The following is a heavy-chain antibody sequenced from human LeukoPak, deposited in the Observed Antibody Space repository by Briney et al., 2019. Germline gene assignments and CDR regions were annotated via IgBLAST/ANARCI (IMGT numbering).Heavy chain of an antibody. V-gene: IGHV4-39*01. D-gene: IGHD6-19*01. CDR3: ARHIIAVAANFDY. CDR1: GGSISSSSYY. CDR2: IYYSGST. Sequence: PSETLSLTCTVSGGSISSSSYYWGWIRQPPGEGLEWIGSIYYSGSTYYNPSLKSRVTISVDTSKNQFSLKLSSVTAADTAVYYCARHIIAVAANFDYWGQGTLVTVSS. J-gene: IGHJ4*02.